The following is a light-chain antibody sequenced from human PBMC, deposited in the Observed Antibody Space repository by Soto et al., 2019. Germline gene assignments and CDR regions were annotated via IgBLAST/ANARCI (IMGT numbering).Light chain of an antibody. CDR1: QSISSW. CDR2: KAS. V-gene: IGKV1-5*03. Sequence: DIQMTQSPSTLPASVGDRVTITCRASQSISSWLAWYQQKPGKAPNLLIYKASTLESGVPSRFSGSGSGTEFTLTISGLQPDDFATYYCLQYNSLWTFGQGTKVDI. J-gene: IGKJ1*01. CDR3: LQYNSLWT.